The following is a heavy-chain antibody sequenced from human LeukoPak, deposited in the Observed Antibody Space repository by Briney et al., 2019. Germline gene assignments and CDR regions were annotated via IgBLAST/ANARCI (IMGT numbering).Heavy chain of an antibody. CDR2: VFHTGDS. V-gene: IGHV4-59*08. D-gene: IGHD2-15*01. CDR3: ARHPFATPFDR. Sequence: PSETLSLTCAVSGDSVSFSYWSWIRQPPGKGLEWIGYVFHTGDSNCNPSLKRRVTMSLDTSKNQLPLRLTSVTAADTAVYYCARHPFATPFDRWGRGTLVTVSS. CDR1: GDSVSFSY. J-gene: IGHJ5*02.